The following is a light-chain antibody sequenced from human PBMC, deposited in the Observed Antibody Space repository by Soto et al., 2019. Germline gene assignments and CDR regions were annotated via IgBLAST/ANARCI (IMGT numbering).Light chain of an antibody. CDR3: QHSSSIPVT. CDR2: GAS. V-gene: IGKV1-39*01. Sequence: DIQMTQSPSSLSASIGDRVTITCRASQSISIYLNWYQQKPGKAPKSLIYGASSLQSGATSRFSGSGSGTDFTLTISNLQAEDFATYYCQHSSSIPVTFGQGTKVEIK. J-gene: IGKJ1*01. CDR1: QSISIY.